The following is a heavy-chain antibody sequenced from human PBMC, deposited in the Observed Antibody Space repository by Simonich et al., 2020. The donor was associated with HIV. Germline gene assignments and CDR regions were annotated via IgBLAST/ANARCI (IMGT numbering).Heavy chain of an antibody. CDR2: INHSGRT. V-gene: IGHV4-34*01. Sequence: QVQLQQWGAGLLKPSETLSLTCAVCGGSFSGYYWSWIRQHPGKGLEWIGEINHSGRTNYNTALKGRVTISVDTSKNQFALKLSSVTAADTAVYYCARRHPTTVTTPYFDYWGQGTLVTVSS. D-gene: IGHD4-17*01. CDR3: ARRHPTTVTTPYFDY. J-gene: IGHJ4*02. CDR1: GGSFSGYY.